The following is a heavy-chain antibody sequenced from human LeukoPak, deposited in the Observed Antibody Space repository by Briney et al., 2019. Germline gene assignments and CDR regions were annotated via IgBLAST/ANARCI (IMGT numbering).Heavy chain of an antibody. Sequence: PGGSLRLSCAASGFTFSSYAMHWVRQAPGKGLEWVAVISYDGSNKYYADSVKGRFTISRDNSKNTLYLQMNSLRAEDTAVYYCARDLFDFWSGYYTLNAFDIWGQGTMVTVSS. D-gene: IGHD3-3*01. V-gene: IGHV3-30-3*01. CDR1: GFTFSSYA. CDR2: ISYDGSNK. CDR3: ARDLFDFWSGYYTLNAFDI. J-gene: IGHJ3*02.